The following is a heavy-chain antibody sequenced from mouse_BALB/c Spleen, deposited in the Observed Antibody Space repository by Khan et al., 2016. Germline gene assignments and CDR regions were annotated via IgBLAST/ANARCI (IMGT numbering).Heavy chain of an antibody. CDR1: GYTFTNYG. CDR2: INTYSGES. J-gene: IGHJ1*01. Sequence: QIQLVQSGPELKKPGKTVKISCKASGYTFTNYGMNWVKQAPGKGLKWMGWINTYSGESTYAEDFKGRFAFSLETSANTAYLQINNLKNEDTATYFCARYRYYYGSSRYLDVWGAGTTVTVSS. CDR3: ARYRYYYGSSRYLDV. D-gene: IGHD1-1*01. V-gene: IGHV9-3-1*01.